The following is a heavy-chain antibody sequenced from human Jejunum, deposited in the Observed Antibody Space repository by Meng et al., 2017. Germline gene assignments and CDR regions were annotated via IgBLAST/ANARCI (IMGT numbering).Heavy chain of an antibody. Sequence: ASVKVSCKTSGYTITDYYMHWVRQAPRQGLEWMGWINLNSGGTNYPQKFQGRVSMTRDTSISTAYMELTRLRSDDTAVYYCARKNYNGMDVWGHGTTVTVSS. V-gene: IGHV1-2*02. J-gene: IGHJ6*02. D-gene: IGHD1-7*01. CDR3: ARKNYNGMDV. CDR1: GYTITDYY. CDR2: INLNSGGT.